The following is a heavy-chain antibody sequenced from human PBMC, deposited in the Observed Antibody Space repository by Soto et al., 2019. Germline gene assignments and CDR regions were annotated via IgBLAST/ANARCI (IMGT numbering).Heavy chain of an antibody. J-gene: IGHJ6*02. Sequence: GGSLRLSCGVSADSEFSFSDQYMDWVRQAPGKGLEWVGRSRNRVNSLSTAYAASVQGRFTISRDDSKNTVYLQMNSLKTEDTAVYYCVRPLPSGQTHARDVWGQGTTVTVSS. V-gene: IGHV3-72*01. CDR3: VRPLPSGQTHARDV. D-gene: IGHD3-10*01. CDR2: SRNRVNSLST. CDR1: EFSFSDQY.